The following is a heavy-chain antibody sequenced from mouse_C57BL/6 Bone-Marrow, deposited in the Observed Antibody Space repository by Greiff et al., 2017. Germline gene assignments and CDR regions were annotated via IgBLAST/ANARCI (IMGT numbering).Heavy chain of an antibody. D-gene: IGHD2-2*01. J-gene: IGHJ4*01. CDR1: GFTFTDSY. CDR2: IRNKANGYTT. Sequence: EVHLVESGGGLVQPGGSLSLSCAASGFTFTDSYMSWVRQPPGKALAWLGFIRNKANGYTTEYSASVKGRFTISRDNSQSILYLQMNGLRSEDSATYYCARGPDGYDVPYAMDYWGQGTSVTVSS. V-gene: IGHV7-3*01. CDR3: ARGPDGYDVPYAMDY.